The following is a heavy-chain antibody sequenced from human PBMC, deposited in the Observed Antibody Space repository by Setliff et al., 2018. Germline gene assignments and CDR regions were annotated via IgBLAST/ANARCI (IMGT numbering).Heavy chain of an antibody. J-gene: IGHJ4*02. CDR3: ARERQGGFLEWSPFDS. D-gene: IGHD3-3*01. V-gene: IGHV4-4*07. Sequence: SETLSLTCTVSGGFIYDHYWTWIRQPAGKGLQWIGRVYSDGETDYSPSLKSRVTISVDKSNNQFSLNLKSMTAADTALYLCARERQGGFLEWSPFDSWGQGILVTVSS. CDR2: VYSDGET. CDR1: GGFIYDHY.